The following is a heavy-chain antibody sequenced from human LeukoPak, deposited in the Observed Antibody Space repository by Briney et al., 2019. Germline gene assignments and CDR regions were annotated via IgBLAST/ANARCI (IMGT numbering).Heavy chain of an antibody. CDR2: IVVGSGNT. D-gene: IGHD3-22*01. CDR1: GCTFTSSA. Sequence: ASXKVSCKASGCTFTSSAMQWVRQARGQRLEGIGWIVVGSGNTNYAQKFQERVTITRDMSTSTAYMELSSLRSEDTAVYYCAAEGVYYYDSSGYQNWSDPWGQGTLVTVSS. J-gene: IGHJ5*02. V-gene: IGHV1-58*02. CDR3: AAEGVYYYDSSGYQNWSDP.